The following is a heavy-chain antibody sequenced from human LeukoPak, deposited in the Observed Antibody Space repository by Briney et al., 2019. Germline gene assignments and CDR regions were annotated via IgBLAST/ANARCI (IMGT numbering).Heavy chain of an antibody. J-gene: IGHJ4*02. CDR1: GGTFSSYA. CDR3: AREEQVGTTAY. V-gene: IGHV1-69*01. D-gene: IGHD1-26*01. Sequence: SVKVSCKASGGTFSSYAISWVRQAPGQGLEWMGGIIPIFGTANYAQKFQGRVTITADESTSTAYMELRSLRSDDTAVYYCAREEQVGTTAYWGQGTLVTVSS. CDR2: IIPIFGTA.